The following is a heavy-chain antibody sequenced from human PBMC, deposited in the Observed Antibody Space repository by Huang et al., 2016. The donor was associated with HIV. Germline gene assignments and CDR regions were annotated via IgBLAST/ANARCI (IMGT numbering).Heavy chain of an antibody. J-gene: IGHJ4*03. Sequence: QAQLVQSGAAVMKPGSSVRVSCKASGVSFSDYAFSWVRRAPGQGLDWMGGIIPRFGLTIYAPRLQGSVTISADKSSNTVYLELTSLRSGDTAVYYCAREGQNWLGKPFGALAFWGQGTEVIVSS. D-gene: IGHD3-16*01. CDR3: AREGQNWLGKPFGALAF. CDR2: IIPRFGLT. CDR1: GVSFSDYA. V-gene: IGHV1-69*10.